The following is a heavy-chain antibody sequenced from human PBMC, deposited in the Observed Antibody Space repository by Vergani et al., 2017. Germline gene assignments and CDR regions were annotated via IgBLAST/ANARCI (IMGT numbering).Heavy chain of an antibody. D-gene: IGHD1-14*01. Sequence: QVQRQESGPGLVSPSEPLSLTCTVPGGSPGGYYWNWIRQTPGEGLEWIGYVEDSGYFNYNPSLKTRVSMSSDTSNNQFSLMLSSVTVADTAVYYCATSIVSRNPPDYFDNWGQGTLVTVSS. V-gene: IGHV4-59*01. CDR1: GGSPGGYY. J-gene: IGHJ4*02. CDR2: VEDSGYF. CDR3: ATSIVSRNPPDYFDN.